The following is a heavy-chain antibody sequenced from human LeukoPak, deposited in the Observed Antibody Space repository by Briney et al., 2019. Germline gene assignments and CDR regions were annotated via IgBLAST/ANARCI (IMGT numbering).Heavy chain of an antibody. CDR3: AKSNSGSYHFCFDH. CDR2: ISGSGDST. D-gene: IGHD1-26*01. V-gene: IGHV3-23*01. J-gene: IGHJ4*02. Sequence: GGSLKISCTASGFTFNNYAMSWVRQAPGKGLEWVSAISGSGDSTYYADSVKGRVTISRNNSKNTLYLQMNSLRAEDTALYYCAKSNSGSYHFCFDHWGQGTLVTVSS. CDR1: GFTFNNYA.